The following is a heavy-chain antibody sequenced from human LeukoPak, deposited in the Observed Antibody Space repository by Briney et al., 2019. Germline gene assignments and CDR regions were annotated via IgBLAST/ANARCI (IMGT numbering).Heavy chain of an antibody. Sequence: SETLSLTCTVSGGSFSSYYWNWIRQPPGKGLEWVGYIYHTGCTNYNPSLKSRVTISVDTSKTQFSVKLNSVTAADTAVYYCARGGSRQISSSDFDYWGQGTLVTVSS. D-gene: IGHD6-6*01. CDR2: IYHTGCT. J-gene: IGHJ4*02. V-gene: IGHV4-59*01. CDR1: GGSFSSYY. CDR3: ARGGSRQISSSDFDY.